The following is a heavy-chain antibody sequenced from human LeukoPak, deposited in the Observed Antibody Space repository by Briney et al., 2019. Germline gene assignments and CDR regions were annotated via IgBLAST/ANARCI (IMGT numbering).Heavy chain of an antibody. Sequence: GGSLRLSCAASGFTFSSYSMNWVRQAPGKGLEWVSSISSSSSYIYYADSVKGRFTISRDNAKNSLYLQMNSLRAEDTAVYYCARDLPSRRASNPYRGSYSDNAFDIWGQGTMVTVSS. CDR1: GFTFSSYS. CDR2: ISSSSSYI. D-gene: IGHD1-26*01. J-gene: IGHJ3*02. CDR3: ARDLPSRRASNPYRGSYSDNAFDI. V-gene: IGHV3-21*01.